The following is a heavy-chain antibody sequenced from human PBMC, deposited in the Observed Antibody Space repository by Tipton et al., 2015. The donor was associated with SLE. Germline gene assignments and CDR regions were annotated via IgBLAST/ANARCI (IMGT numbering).Heavy chain of an antibody. Sequence: SLRLSCAASGFPFSSYEMNWVRQAPGKGLEWVSYISSSGRTISYADSVKGRFTISRDNAKNSLYLQMNSLRAEVTAVYYCASDQGGLIDYWGQGTLVPVSS. CDR1: GFPFSSYE. D-gene: IGHD3-16*01. J-gene: IGHJ4*02. CDR2: ISSSGRTI. V-gene: IGHV3-48*03. CDR3: ASDQGGLIDY.